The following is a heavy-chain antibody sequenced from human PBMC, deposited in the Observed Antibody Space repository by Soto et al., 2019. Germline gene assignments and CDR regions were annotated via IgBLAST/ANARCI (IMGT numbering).Heavy chain of an antibody. CDR1: GFTFSSYA. CDR3: AKGGKLRYFDWLNMGYYFDY. D-gene: IGHD3-9*01. Sequence: PGGSLRLSCAASGFTFSSYAMSWVRQAPGKGLEWVSAISGSGGSTYYADSVKGRFTISRDNSKNTLYLQMNSLRAEDTAVYYCAKGGKLRYFDWLNMGYYFDYWGQGTLVTVSS. J-gene: IGHJ4*02. CDR2: ISGSGGST. V-gene: IGHV3-23*01.